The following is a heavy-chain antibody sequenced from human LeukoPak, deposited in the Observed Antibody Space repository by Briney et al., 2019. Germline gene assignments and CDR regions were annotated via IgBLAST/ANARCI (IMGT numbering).Heavy chain of an antibody. CDR2: IYSGGST. V-gene: IGHV3-53*01. CDR3: ARVRDPIRGYYGMDV. J-gene: IGHJ6*02. CDR1: GFTVSSNY. Sequence: PGGSLRLSCAASGFTVSSNYMSWVRQAPGKGLEWVSVIYSGGSTYYADSVKGRFTISRDNSKNTLYLQMNSLRAEDTAVYYCARVRDPIRGYYGMDVWGQGTTVTVSS. D-gene: IGHD2-21*01.